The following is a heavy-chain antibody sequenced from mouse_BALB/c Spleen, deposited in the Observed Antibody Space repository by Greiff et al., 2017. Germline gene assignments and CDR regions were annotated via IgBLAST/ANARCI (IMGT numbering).Heavy chain of an antibody. D-gene: IGHD2-4*01. CDR1: GFSLTSYG. J-gene: IGHJ3*01. CDR3: ARDRGPFYYDYGGFAY. V-gene: IGHV2-9*02. Sequence: QVQLQQSGPGLVAPSQSLSITCTVSGFSLTSYGVHWVRQPPGKGLEWLGVIWAGGSTNYNSALMSRLSISKDNSKSQVFLKMNSLQTDDTAMYYCARDRGPFYYDYGGFAYWGQGTLVTVSA. CDR2: IWAGGST.